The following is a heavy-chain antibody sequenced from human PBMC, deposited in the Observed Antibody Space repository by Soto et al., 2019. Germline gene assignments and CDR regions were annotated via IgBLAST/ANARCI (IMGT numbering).Heavy chain of an antibody. Sequence: GGSLRLSCAASGFTFSSYWMHWVRQAPGKGLVWVSRIDSDGSSTSYADSVKGRFTISRDNAKNTLYLQMNSLRAEDTAVYYCARKVNSDYYGMDVWGQGTTVTVSS. D-gene: IGHD3-10*01. CDR3: ARKVNSDYYGMDV. J-gene: IGHJ6*02. CDR2: IDSDGSST. V-gene: IGHV3-74*01. CDR1: GFTFSSYW.